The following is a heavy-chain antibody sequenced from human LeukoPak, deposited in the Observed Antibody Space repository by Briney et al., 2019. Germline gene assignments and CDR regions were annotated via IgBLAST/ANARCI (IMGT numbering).Heavy chain of an antibody. J-gene: IGHJ5*02. CDR2: IYYSGST. CDR3: ARLNKPGWFDP. Sequence: SETLSLTCTVSGGSISSSSYYWGWIRQPPGKGLEWIGSIYYSGSTYYNPSLKSRVTISVDTSKNQCSLRLSSVTATDTAVYYCARLNKPGWFDPWGQGTLVTVSS. V-gene: IGHV4-39*01. CDR1: GGSISSSSYY. D-gene: IGHD1-14*01.